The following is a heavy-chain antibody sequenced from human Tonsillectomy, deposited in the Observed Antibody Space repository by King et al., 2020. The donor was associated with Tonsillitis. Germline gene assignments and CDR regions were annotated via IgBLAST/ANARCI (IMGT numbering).Heavy chain of an antibody. CDR3: ARGTHSHDFWSCYSPYYYYYYMDV. D-gene: IGHD3-3*01. V-gene: IGHV1-8*01. J-gene: IGHJ6*03. CDR1: GYTFTSYD. Sequence: VQLVQSGAEVKKPGASVKVSCKASGYTFTSYDINWVRQATGQGLEWMGWMNPNSGNTGYAQKFQGRVTMTMNTSISTAYMELSSLRAEDTAVYYCARGTHSHDFWSCYSPYYYYYYMDVWGKGTTVTVSS. CDR2: MNPNSGNT.